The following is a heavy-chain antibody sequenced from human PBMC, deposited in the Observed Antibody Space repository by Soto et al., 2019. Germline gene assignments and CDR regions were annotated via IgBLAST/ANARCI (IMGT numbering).Heavy chain of an antibody. CDR3: ASAAGRFGELYWFDP. CDR2: INPLGFST. CDR1: GYTFTSYN. V-gene: IGHV1-46*01. Sequence: QVQLVQSGAEVKKPGASVKVSCKASGYTFTSYNMHWVRQAPGQGLEWVGMINPLGFSTTYAQKLRGRVTMTRDTSTSTVYMELTNLRSDDTAVYYCASAAGRFGELYWFDPWGQGTLVTVSP. D-gene: IGHD3-10*01. J-gene: IGHJ5*02.